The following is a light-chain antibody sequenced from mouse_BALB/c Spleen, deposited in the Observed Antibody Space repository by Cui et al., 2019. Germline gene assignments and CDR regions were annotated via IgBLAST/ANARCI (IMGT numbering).Light chain of an antibody. J-gene: IGKJ2*01. CDR1: QSISDY. CDR2: YAS. Sequence: DIVMTKSPATLSVTPGDRVSLSCRASQSISDYLHWYQQKSHESPRLLIKYASQSISGIPSRFSGSGSGSDFTLSINSVEPEDVGVYYCQNGHSLYTFGGGTKLEIK. V-gene: IGKV5-39*01. CDR3: QNGHSLYT.